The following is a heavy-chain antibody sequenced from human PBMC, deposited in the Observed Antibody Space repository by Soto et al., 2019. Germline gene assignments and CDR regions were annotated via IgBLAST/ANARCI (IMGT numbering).Heavy chain of an antibody. V-gene: IGHV4-34*01. CDR1: GGSFSGYY. Sequence: SETLSLTCAVYGGSFSGYYWSWIRQPPGKGLEWIGEINHSGSTNYNPSLKSRVTISVDTSKNQSSLKLSSVTAADTAVYYCARGLSGEAGYYYYGTDVWGQGTTVTVSS. CDR2: INHSGST. D-gene: IGHD6-13*01. J-gene: IGHJ6*02. CDR3: ARGLSGEAGYYYYGTDV.